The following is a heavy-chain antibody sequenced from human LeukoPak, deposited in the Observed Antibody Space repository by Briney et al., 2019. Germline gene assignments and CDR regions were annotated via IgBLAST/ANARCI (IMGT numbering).Heavy chain of an antibody. Sequence: HPGGSLRLSCAASGFTFSSYAMSWVRQAPGKGLEWVSAISGSGGSTYYADSVKGRFTISRDNSKNTLYLQMNSLRAEDTAVYYCAKLSPQQRLALLERVYWGQGTLVTVSS. D-gene: IGHD1-1*01. J-gene: IGHJ4*02. CDR2: ISGSGGST. CDR1: GFTFSSYA. CDR3: AKLSPQQRLALLERVY. V-gene: IGHV3-23*01.